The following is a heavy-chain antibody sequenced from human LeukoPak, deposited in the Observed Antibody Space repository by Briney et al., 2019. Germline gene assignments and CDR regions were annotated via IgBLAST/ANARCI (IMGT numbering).Heavy chain of an antibody. CDR1: GYTFTNYA. V-gene: IGHV1-18*01. D-gene: IGHD1-26*01. Sequence: ASVKVSCKASGYTFTNYAISWVRQAPGQGLEWVGWISAYNGNTNYAQKLQGRVTMTTDTSTNTAYMDLRSLRSDDTAMYYCARSGRGTYYYFDLWGQGTLVTVSS. J-gene: IGHJ4*02. CDR3: ARSGRGTYYYFDL. CDR2: ISAYNGNT.